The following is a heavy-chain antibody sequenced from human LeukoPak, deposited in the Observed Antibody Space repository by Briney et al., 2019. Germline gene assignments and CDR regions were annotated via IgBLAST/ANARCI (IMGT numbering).Heavy chain of an antibody. Sequence: SVKVSCKASGYTFTSYDINWVRQAPGQGLEWMGGIIPNFGTANYAQKFQGRVTITTDKSTSTAYMELSRLRSEDTAVYYCARHAYYYDSSSNAFDIWGQGTMVTVSS. CDR2: IIPNFGTA. CDR3: ARHAYYYDSSSNAFDI. D-gene: IGHD3-22*01. CDR1: GYTFTSYD. J-gene: IGHJ3*02. V-gene: IGHV1-69*05.